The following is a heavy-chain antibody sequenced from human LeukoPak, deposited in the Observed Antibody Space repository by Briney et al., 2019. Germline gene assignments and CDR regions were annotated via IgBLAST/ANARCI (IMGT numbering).Heavy chain of an antibody. CDR1: GGSISSYY. J-gene: IGHJ4*02. CDR3: ASSDYSKSHDY. CDR2: IYTSGTI. Sequence: SETLSLTCTVSGGSISSYYWSWIRQPAGTALEWIGRIYTSGTITYNPSLKSRVTMSVDTSKNQFSLKLSSVTAADTAVYYCASSDYSKSHDYWGQGTLVTVSS. D-gene: IGHD4-11*01. V-gene: IGHV4-4*07.